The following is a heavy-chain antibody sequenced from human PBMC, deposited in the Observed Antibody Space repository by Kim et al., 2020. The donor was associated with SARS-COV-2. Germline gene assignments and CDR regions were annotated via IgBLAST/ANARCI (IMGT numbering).Heavy chain of an antibody. D-gene: IGHD2-2*01. CDR2: IYPGDSDT. J-gene: IGHJ4*02. CDR3: ARNTDRYCSSTSCYFPFDY. CDR1: GYRFTSYW. V-gene: IGHV5-51*01. Sequence: GESLKISCKGSGYRFTSYWIGWVRQMPGKGLEWMGIIYPGDSDTRYSPSFQGQVTISADKSISTAYLQWSSLKASDTAMYYCARNTDRYCSSTSCYFPFDYWGQGTLVTVSS.